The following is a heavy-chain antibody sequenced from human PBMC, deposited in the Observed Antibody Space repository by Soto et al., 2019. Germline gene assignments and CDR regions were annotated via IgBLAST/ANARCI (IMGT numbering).Heavy chain of an antibody. CDR2: IWYDGSNK. Sequence: LRLSCAASGFTFSSYGMHWVRQAPGKGLEWVAVIWYDGSNKYYADSVKGRFTISRDNSKNTLYLQMNSLRAEDTAVYYCARVYRSSWYAGVDYWGQGTLVTVSS. V-gene: IGHV3-33*01. J-gene: IGHJ4*02. CDR3: ARVYRSSWYAGVDY. D-gene: IGHD6-13*01. CDR1: GFTFSSYG.